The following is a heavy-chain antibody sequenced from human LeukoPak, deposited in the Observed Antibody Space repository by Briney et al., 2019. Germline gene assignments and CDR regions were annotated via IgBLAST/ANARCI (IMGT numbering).Heavy chain of an antibody. CDR1: GGSISSSSNY. D-gene: IGHD3-10*01. J-gene: IGHJ5*02. Sequence: SETLSLTCSVSGGSISSSSNYWGWIRQPPGKGLEWIGNIYNRGSTYYNPSLKSRVTISVDTSKNQFSLKLSSVTAADTAVYYCARHASLWFGELFRKLNWFDPWGQGTLVTVSS. CDR2: IYNRGST. CDR3: ARHASLWFGELFRKLNWFDP. V-gene: IGHV4-39*01.